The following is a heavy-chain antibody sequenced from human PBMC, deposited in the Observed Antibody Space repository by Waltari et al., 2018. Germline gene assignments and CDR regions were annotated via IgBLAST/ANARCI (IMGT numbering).Heavy chain of an antibody. J-gene: IGHJ2*01. Sequence: QLQLQESGPGLVKPSETLSLTCTVSGVSISSSPYFWAWIRQSPGKGLEWIGSVSYRGNTYYTPSLKSRVTVSADTSKNQFSLNLTSVTAADTAVYYCSGQERLGPGNYWYFHLWGRGTLVTVSS. CDR3: SGQERLGPGNYWYFHL. V-gene: IGHV4-39*01. CDR2: VSYRGNT. CDR1: GVSISSSPYF. D-gene: IGHD1-1*01.